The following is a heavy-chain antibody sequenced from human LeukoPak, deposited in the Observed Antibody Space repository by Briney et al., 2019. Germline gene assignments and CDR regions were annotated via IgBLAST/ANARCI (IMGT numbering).Heavy chain of an antibody. CDR2: INHSGST. CDR3: ARVLSGYYYYYMDV. D-gene: IGHD3-3*01. V-gene: IGHV4-34*01. Sequence: SETLSLTCAVYGGSLSGYYWSWIRQPPGKGLEWIGEINHSGSTNYNPSLKSRVTISVDTSKNQFSLKLSSVTAADTAVYYCARVLSGYYYYYMDVWGKGTTVTVSS. J-gene: IGHJ6*03. CDR1: GGSLSGYY.